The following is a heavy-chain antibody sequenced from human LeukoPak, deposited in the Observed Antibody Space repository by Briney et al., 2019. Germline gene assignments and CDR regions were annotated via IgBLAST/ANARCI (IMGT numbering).Heavy chain of an antibody. J-gene: IGHJ5*01. CDR1: GGSISSRPYC. V-gene: IGHV4-39*07. Sequence: PSETLSLTCTVSGGSISSRPYCWGWIRQPPGKGLEWLGSFFYSGSTNYKPSLKSRVTISVDTSKNQFSLKLSSVTAADTAVYYCARLATPSTMAARGRSWFESWGQGTLVTVSS. CDR3: ARLATPSTMAARGRSWFES. CDR2: FFYSGST. D-gene: IGHD6-6*01.